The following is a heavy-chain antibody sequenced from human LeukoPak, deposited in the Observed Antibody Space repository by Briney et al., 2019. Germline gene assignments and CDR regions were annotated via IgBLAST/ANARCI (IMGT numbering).Heavy chain of an antibody. J-gene: IGHJ4*02. V-gene: IGHV1-69*13. D-gene: IGHD6-13*01. Sequence: SVKVSCKASGGTFSSYAISWVRQAPGQGLEWMGGIIPIFGTANYAQKFQGRVTITADESTSTAYMELSSLRSEDTAVYYCASMRYSSKDWDYWGQGTLVTVS. CDR3: ASMRYSSKDWDY. CDR2: IIPIFGTA. CDR1: GGTFSSYA.